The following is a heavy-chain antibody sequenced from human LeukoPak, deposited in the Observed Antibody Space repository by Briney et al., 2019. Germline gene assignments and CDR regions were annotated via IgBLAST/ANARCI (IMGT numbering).Heavy chain of an antibody. CDR3: ARSGYCSGGSCSDAFDI. Sequence: GASVKVSCKASGYTFTSYYMHWVRQAPGQGLVWMGIINPSGGSTSYAQKFQGRVTMTRDTSTSTVYMELSSLRSEDTAVYYCARSGYCSGGSCSDAFDIWGQGTMVTVSS. D-gene: IGHD2-15*01. V-gene: IGHV1-46*01. CDR2: INPSGGST. J-gene: IGHJ3*02. CDR1: GYTFTSYY.